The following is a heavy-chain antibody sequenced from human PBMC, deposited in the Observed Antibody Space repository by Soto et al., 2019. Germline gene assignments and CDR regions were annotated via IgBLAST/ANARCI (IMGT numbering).Heavy chain of an antibody. CDR1: GESFSCYY. CDR3: ARNGSYYDFWSGYYFGGGMDV. CDR2: IYYSGST. D-gene: IGHD3-3*01. J-gene: IGHJ6*02. Sequence: PSETLSLTCAVYGESFSCYYWSWIRQPPGKGLEWIGEIYYSGSTNYNPSLKSRVTISVDTSKNQFSLKLSSVTAADTAVYYCARNGSYYDFWSGYYFGGGMDVWGQGTTVTVSS. V-gene: IGHV4-34*01.